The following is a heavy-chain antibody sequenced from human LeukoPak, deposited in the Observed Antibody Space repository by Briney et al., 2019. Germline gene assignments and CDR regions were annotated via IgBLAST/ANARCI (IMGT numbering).Heavy chain of an antibody. D-gene: IGHD4-17*01. Sequence: KPSETLSLTCSVSGGSIRNKSYYWAWIRQPPGKGLEWIGNIYYNGDTHTNASLKSRVPQSVEQSRNLFSLRLRSATAADSSVYYCARLLYDLGDHYIDFWGQGTLVSVSS. CDR3: ARLLYDLGDHYIDF. CDR1: GGSIRNKSYY. J-gene: IGHJ4*02. CDR2: IYYNGDT. V-gene: IGHV4-39*02.